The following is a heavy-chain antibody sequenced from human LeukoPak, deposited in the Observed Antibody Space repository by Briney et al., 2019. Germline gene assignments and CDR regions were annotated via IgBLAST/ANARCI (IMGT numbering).Heavy chain of an antibody. CDR3: ARRGRNSSGWQDYL. D-gene: IGHD6-25*01. Sequence: SETLSLTCTVSGGSISSYHWSWIRQPPGKGLEWIANIYHTGSTNYNPSLSSRVTISIDTAKNQFSLKLTSVTAADTAVYYCARRGRNSSGWQDYLWGQGTLVTVSS. V-gene: IGHV4-59*01. CDR2: IYHTGST. J-gene: IGHJ4*02. CDR1: GGSISSYH.